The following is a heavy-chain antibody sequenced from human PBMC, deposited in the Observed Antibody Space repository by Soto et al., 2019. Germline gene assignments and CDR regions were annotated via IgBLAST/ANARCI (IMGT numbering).Heavy chain of an antibody. Sequence: SGPTLVNPTQTLTLTCTFSGFSLSTSGLGLGWIRQPPGKALEWLALIYWDDDKRYSPSLMSRLTITKDTSKNQVVLTMTNMDPVDTATYYCAHSLIGYYYDSSGSNWFDPWGQGTLVTVS. CDR1: GFSLSTSGLG. CDR2: IYWDDDK. V-gene: IGHV2-5*02. D-gene: IGHD3-22*01. J-gene: IGHJ5*02. CDR3: AHSLIGYYYDSSGSNWFDP.